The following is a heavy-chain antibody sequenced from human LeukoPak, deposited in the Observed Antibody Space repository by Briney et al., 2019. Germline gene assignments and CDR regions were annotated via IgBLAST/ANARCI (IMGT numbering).Heavy chain of an antibody. CDR3: ARGAITMIVVGGRRAHFDY. CDR1: GGSISSSNW. CDR2: INHSGST. V-gene: IGHV4-4*02. D-gene: IGHD3-22*01. J-gene: IGHJ4*02. Sequence: SGTLSLTCAVSGGSISSSNWWSWVRQPPGKGLDWIGEINHSGSTNYNPSLKSRVTISVDTSKNQFSLKLSSVTAADTAVYYCARGAITMIVVGGRRAHFDYWGQGTLVTVSS.